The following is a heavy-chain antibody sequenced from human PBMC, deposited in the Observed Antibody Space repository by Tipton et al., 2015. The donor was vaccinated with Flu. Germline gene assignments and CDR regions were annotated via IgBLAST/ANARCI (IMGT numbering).Heavy chain of an antibody. J-gene: IGHJ5*02. Sequence: TLSLTCIVSDDSISSGNDYWSWIRQPAGKGLEWIGRIYTGGSTNYNPSLKSRVTLSVDTSKNQFSLKLTSVTAADTALYYCARRDYSNYVSEPRNWFDPWGQGTLVTVSS. CDR2: IYTGGST. V-gene: IGHV4-61*02. CDR3: ARRDYSNYVSEPRNWFDP. CDR1: DDSISSGNDY. D-gene: IGHD4-11*01.